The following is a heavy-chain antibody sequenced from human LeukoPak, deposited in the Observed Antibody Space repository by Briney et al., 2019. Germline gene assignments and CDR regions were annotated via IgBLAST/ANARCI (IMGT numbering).Heavy chain of an antibody. CDR1: GGSFSGYY. Sequence: SETLSLTCAVYGGSFSGYYWSWLRQPPGKGLEWIGEINHSGSTNYNPSLKSRVTISVDTSKNQFSLKLSSVTAADTAVYYCARLAPDYGDDFDYWGQGTLVTVSS. J-gene: IGHJ4*02. V-gene: IGHV4-34*01. D-gene: IGHD4-17*01. CDR3: ARLAPDYGDDFDY. CDR2: INHSGST.